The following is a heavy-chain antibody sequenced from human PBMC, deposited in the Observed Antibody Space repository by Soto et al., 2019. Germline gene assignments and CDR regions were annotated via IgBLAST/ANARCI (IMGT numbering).Heavy chain of an antibody. Sequence: GSLTLLCEFSGFTCSDDYRISVRQAPGKGLEWVSVIYGGVSTYYADSVNGRFPITRDNSKNTVFLQMSSLRAEDTAMYYCARDKGLGTSMVRGVVMTVRNGVDVWAQGPTVTVSS. D-gene: IGHD3-10*01. CDR2: IYGGVST. CDR3: ARDKGLGTSMVRGVVMTVRNGVDV. V-gene: IGHV3-53*01. J-gene: IGHJ6*02. CDR1: GFTCSDDY.